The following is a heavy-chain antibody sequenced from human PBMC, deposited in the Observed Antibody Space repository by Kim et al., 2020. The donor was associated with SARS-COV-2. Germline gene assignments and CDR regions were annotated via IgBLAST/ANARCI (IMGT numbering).Heavy chain of an antibody. V-gene: IGHV3-64*01. CDR2: ISSNGGST. Sequence: GGSLRLSCAASGFTFSSYAMHWVRQAPGKGLEYVSAISSNGGSTYYANSVKGRFTISRDNSKNTLYLQMGSLRAEDMAVYYCARASEYYYDSSGPGYWGQGTLVTVSS. D-gene: IGHD3-22*01. CDR1: GFTFSSYA. CDR3: ARASEYYYDSSGPGY. J-gene: IGHJ4*02.